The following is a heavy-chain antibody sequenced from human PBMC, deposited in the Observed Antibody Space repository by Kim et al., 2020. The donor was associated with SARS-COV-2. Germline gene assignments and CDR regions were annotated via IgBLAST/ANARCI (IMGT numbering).Heavy chain of an antibody. CDR3: AKEWFGEFTSAGYYGMDV. CDR2: ISYNGSNK. D-gene: IGHD3-10*01. J-gene: IGHJ6*02. V-gene: IGHV3-30*18. CDR1: GFTFSSYG. Sequence: GGSLRLSCAASGFTFSSYGMRWVRQAPGKGLEWVAFISYNGSNKYYADSVKGRFTISRDNSKNTLYLQMNSLRAEDTAVYYCAKEWFGEFTSAGYYGMDVWGQGTMVTVSS.